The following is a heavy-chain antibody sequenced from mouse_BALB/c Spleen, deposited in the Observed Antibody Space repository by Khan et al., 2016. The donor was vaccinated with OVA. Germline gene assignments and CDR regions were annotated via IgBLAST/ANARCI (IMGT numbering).Heavy chain of an antibody. CDR1: GFSLTDFG. CDR2: IWSDGTT. Sequence: QVQLKESGPGLVAPSQSLSITCTVSGFSLTDFGVHWVRQPPGKGLEWLVLIWSDGTTTYNSALKSRLSISKDTSQSQVFLKRNSLQTDDTAMYYCARNSYPYAMDYWGQGTSVTVSS. V-gene: IGHV2-6*02. J-gene: IGHJ4*01. CDR3: ARNSYPYAMDY.